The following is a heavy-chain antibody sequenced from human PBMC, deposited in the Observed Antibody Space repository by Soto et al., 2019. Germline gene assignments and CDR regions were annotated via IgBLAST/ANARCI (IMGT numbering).Heavy chain of an antibody. CDR3: AASYYYDSSGYNHLNDAFDM. CDR1: GYTFTGYY. D-gene: IGHD3-22*01. J-gene: IGHJ3*02. V-gene: IGHV1-2*04. Sequence: ASVKVSCKASGYTFTGYYMHWVRQAPGQGLEWMGWINPNSGGTNYAQKFQGWVTMTRDTSISTAYMELSRLRSDDTAVYYCAASYYYDSSGYNHLNDAFDMWGQGTMVTVSS. CDR2: INPNSGGT.